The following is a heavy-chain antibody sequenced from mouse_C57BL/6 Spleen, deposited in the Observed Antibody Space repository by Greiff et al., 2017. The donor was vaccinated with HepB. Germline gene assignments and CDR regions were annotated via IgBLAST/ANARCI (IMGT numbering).Heavy chain of an antibody. CDR3: ARWGVVATGNWYFDV. D-gene: IGHD1-1*01. Sequence: QVQLQQSGAELARPGASVKLSCKASGYTFTSYGISWVKQRTGQGLEWIGEIYPRSGNTYYNEKFKGKATLTADKSSSTAYMELRSLTSEDSAVYFCARWGVVATGNWYFDVWGTGTTVTVSS. CDR1: GYTFTSYG. CDR2: IYPRSGNT. J-gene: IGHJ1*03. V-gene: IGHV1-81*01.